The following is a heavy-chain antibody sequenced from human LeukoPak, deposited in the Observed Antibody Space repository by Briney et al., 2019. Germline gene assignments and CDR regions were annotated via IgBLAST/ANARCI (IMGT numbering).Heavy chain of an antibody. CDR2: ISVYNGNT. V-gene: IGHV1-18*01. CDR3: ARAVLLWSQADY. J-gene: IGHJ4*02. CDR1: GYTFTSYG. Sequence: ASVKVSCKASGYTFTSYGISWVRQAPGQGLEWMGWISVYNGNTNYAQKLQGRVTMTTVTSTSTAYMELRSLRSDDTAVYYCARAVLLWSQADYWGQGTLVTVSS. D-gene: IGHD3-10*01.